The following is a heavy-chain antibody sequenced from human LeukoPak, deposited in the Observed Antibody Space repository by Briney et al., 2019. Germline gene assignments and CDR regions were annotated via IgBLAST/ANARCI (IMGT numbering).Heavy chain of an antibody. Sequence: SETLSFTCTVSGYSISSGYYWGWVRQPPGKGLEWIGSIYHSGSTYYNPSLKSRVTISVDTSKNQFSLKLSSVTAADTAVYYCAREIAVAGKEYYFDYWGQGTLVTVSS. CDR3: AREIAVAGKEYYFDY. V-gene: IGHV4-38-2*02. J-gene: IGHJ4*02. CDR2: IYHSGST. D-gene: IGHD6-19*01. CDR1: GYSISSGYY.